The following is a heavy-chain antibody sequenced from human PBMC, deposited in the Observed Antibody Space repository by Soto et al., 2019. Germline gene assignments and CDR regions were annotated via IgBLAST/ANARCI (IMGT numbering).Heavy chain of an antibody. V-gene: IGHV3-23*01. J-gene: IGHJ4*02. CDR2: ISGSGGNT. CDR1: GFTLNKCA. D-gene: IGHD3-10*01. CDR3: AKDVLSMVRGVIPR. Sequence: EVQLLESGGGLVQPGGSLRLSCAASGFTLNKCAMSWVRQAPGKGLEWVSAISGSGGNTFYADSVKGRFTISRDNCKNTLYLQMNSLRAEDTAVYYCAKDVLSMVRGVIPRWGQGTLVTVSS.